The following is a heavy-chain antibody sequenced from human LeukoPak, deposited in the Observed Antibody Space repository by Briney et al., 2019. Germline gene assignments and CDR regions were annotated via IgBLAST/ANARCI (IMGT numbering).Heavy chain of an antibody. D-gene: IGHD2-2*01. J-gene: IGHJ5*02. CDR3: ARGYCSSTSCSEGWFDP. V-gene: IGHV1-69*05. Sequence: SVKVSCKASGATFTTYAIIWVRQAPGQGLEWMGGIIPVFGTANYAQRFQGRVTISTDESTSTAYMELTSLRSEDTAVYYCARGYCSSTSCSEGWFDPWGQGTLVTVSS. CDR2: IIPVFGTA. CDR1: GATFTTYA.